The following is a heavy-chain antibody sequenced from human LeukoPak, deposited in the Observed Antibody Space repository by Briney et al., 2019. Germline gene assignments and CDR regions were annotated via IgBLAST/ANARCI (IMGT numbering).Heavy chain of an antibody. D-gene: IGHD3-22*01. CDR1: GLTVSDYY. CDR3: ARWDSSGCVDY. V-gene: IGHV3-11*01. Sequence: PGGSLRLSCAASGLTVSDYYMSWIRQAPGKGLEWVSYISSSGTTIYYADSVKGRFTISRDNAKNSLYLQMNSLRAEDTAVYFCARWDSSGCVDYWGQGTLVTVSS. CDR2: ISSSGTTI. J-gene: IGHJ4*02.